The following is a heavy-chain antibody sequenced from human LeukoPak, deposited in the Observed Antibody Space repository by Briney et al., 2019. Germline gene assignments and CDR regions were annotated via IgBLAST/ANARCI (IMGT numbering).Heavy chain of an antibody. V-gene: IGHV4-59*01. J-gene: IGHJ2*01. CDR2: IYYSGST. CDR3: ARSPRGYTMREVFDL. Sequence: PSETLSLTCTVSGGSISSYYWSWIRQPPGKGLEWIGYIYYSGSTNYNPSLKSRVTISVDTSKNQFSLKLSSVTAADTAVYYCARSPRGYTMREVFDLWGRGTLVTVSS. D-gene: IGHD5-24*01. CDR1: GGSISSYY.